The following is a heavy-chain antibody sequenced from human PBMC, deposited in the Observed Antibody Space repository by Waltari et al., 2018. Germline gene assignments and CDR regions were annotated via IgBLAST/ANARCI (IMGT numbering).Heavy chain of an antibody. CDR2: ISSSSSYI. CDR1: GFTFSSYS. J-gene: IGHJ4*02. V-gene: IGHV3-21*01. CDR3: ARDSMGAKVY. Sequence: EVQLVASGGGLVKPGGSLRLSCAASGFTFSSYSMNWVRQAPGKWLEWISSISSSSSYICFEDSVNGRCTISRDNAKTSLCLQMNSLRAEDTAVYYCARDSMGAKVYWGQGTLVTVSS. D-gene: IGHD1-26*01.